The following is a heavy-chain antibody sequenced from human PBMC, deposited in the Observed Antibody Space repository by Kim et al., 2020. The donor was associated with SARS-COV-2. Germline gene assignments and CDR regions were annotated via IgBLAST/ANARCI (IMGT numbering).Heavy chain of an antibody. V-gene: IGHV3-23*01. CDR1: GFTFSSYA. D-gene: IGHD3-3*01. CDR3: AKDLGGEITIFGVVTWGAAFDI. CDR2: ISGSGGST. J-gene: IGHJ3*02. Sequence: GGSLRLSCAASGFTFSSYAMSWVRQAPGKGLEWVSAISGSGGSTYYADPVKGRFTISRDNSKNTLYLQMNSLRAEDTAVYYCAKDLGGEITIFGVVTWGAAFDIRGKGTMITVSS.